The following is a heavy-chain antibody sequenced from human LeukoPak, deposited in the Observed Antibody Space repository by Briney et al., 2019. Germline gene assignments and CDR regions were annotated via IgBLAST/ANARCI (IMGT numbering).Heavy chain of an antibody. V-gene: IGHV3-74*01. D-gene: IGHD4-23*01. J-gene: IGHJ4*02. CDR2: INSDGSST. CDR3: ARVQALRWPLEG. Sequence: GGSLRLSCAASGFTFSSYWMHWVRQAPGKGLVWVSRINSDGSSTSYADSVKGRFAISRDNAKNTLYLQMNSLRAEDTAVYYCARVQALRWPLEGWGQGTLVTVSS. CDR1: GFTFSSYW.